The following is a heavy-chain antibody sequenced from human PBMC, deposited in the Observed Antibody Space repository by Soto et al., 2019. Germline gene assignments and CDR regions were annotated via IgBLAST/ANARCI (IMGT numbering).Heavy chain of an antibody. J-gene: IGHJ6*02. CDR3: ARLYSGSLTLYYYYYYGTDV. CDR2: ISYDGSNK. V-gene: IGHV3-30-3*01. Sequence: LRLSCAASGFTFSSYAMHWVRQAPGKGLEWVAVISYDGSNKYYADSVKGRFTISRDNSKNTLYLQMNSLRAEDTAVYYCARLYSGSLTLYYYYYYGTDVWGQGTTVTVSS. D-gene: IGHD5-12*01. CDR1: GFTFSSYA.